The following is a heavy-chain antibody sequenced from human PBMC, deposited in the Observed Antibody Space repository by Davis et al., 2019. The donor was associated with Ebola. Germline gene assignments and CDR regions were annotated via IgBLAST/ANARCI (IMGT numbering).Heavy chain of an antibody. V-gene: IGHV1-69*10. CDR2: IIPILGIA. CDR1: GYIFTGYA. Sequence: SVKVSCKASGYIFTGYAINWVRQAPGQGLEWMGGIIPILGIADYAQNFQGRLTITADESTSTAYMELSSLRSDDTALYYCASLTGLGYWGQGTLVTVSS. D-gene: IGHD3/OR15-3a*01. CDR3: ASLTGLGY. J-gene: IGHJ4*02.